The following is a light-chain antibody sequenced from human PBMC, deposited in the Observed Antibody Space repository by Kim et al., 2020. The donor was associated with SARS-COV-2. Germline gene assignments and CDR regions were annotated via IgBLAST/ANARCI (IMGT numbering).Light chain of an antibody. Sequence: GQSITISCNGTSSDFGCYNLVSWYQQHPGKAPKLMIYEVSKRPSGVSNRFSGSKSGNTASLTISGLQAEDEADYYCCSYAGSSTLVFGGGTQLTVL. CDR1: SSDFGCYNL. CDR3: CSYAGSSTLV. CDR2: EVS. V-gene: IGLV2-23*02. J-gene: IGLJ2*01.